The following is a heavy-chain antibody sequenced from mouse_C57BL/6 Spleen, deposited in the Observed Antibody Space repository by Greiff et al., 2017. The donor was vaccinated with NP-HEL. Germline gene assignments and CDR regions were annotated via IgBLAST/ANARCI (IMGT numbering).Heavy chain of an antibody. J-gene: IGHJ4*01. V-gene: IGHV1-52*01. CDR2: IDPSDSET. Sequence: QVQLQQPGAELVRPGSSVKLSCKASGYTFTSYWMHWVKQRPIQGLEWIGNIDPSDSETHYNQKFKDKATLTVDKSSSTAYMQLSSLTSEDSAVYYCARDDGNSFMDDWGQGTSVTVSS. CDR3: ARDDGNSFMDD. CDR1: GYTFTSYW. D-gene: IGHD2-1*01.